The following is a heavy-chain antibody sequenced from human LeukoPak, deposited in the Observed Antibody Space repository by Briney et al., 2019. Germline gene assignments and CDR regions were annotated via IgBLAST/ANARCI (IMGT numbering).Heavy chain of an antibody. D-gene: IGHD3-10*01. V-gene: IGHV3-30*18. CDR3: AKDRGSGSYYGSDY. J-gene: IGHJ4*02. CDR1: GFTFSSYG. CDR2: ISYDGSNK. Sequence: GRSLRLSCAASGFTFSSYGMHWVRQAPGKRLEWVAVISYDGSNKYYADSVKGRFTISRDNSKNTLYLQMNSLRAEDTAVYYCAKDRGSGSYYGSDYWGQGTLVTVSS.